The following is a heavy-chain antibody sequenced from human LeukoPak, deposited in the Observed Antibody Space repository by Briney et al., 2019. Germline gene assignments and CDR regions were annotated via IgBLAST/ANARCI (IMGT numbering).Heavy chain of an antibody. V-gene: IGHV4-39*01. CDR1: GGSISSSSYY. CDR2: IYYRGST. CDR3: ARPPQGVAGGFDY. D-gene: IGHD6-19*01. J-gene: IGHJ4*02. Sequence: SETLSLTCTVSGGSISSSSYYWGWIRQPPGKGLEWIGSIYYRGSTYYNPSLKSRVTISVDTSKNQFSLKLSSVTAADTAVYYCARPPQGVAGGFDYWGQGTLVTVSS.